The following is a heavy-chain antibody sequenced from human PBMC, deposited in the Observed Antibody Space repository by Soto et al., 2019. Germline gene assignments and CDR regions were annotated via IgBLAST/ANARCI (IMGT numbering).Heavy chain of an antibody. D-gene: IGHD5-18*01. J-gene: IGHJ3*02. V-gene: IGHV3-30*03. Sequence: QVQLVESGGGVVQPGRSLRLSCAASGFSFSSHDMHWVRQAPGKGLEWVSIISYDGSKKAYADSVKGRFTISRDNSKNTLSLPMNSPRDDDTAVYYWAPRGYRYGFYALDIWGQGTMVTVSS. CDR2: ISYDGSKK. CDR1: GFSFSSHD. CDR3: APRGYRYGFYALDI.